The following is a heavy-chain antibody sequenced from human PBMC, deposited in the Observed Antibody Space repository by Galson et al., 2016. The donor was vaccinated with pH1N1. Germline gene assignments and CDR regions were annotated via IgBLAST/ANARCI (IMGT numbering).Heavy chain of an antibody. J-gene: IGHJ4*02. CDR3: ARAIFAAAAV. D-gene: IGHD6-13*01. CDR2: INQTGSVQ. V-gene: IGHV3-7*03. CDR1: GFSFSSSS. Sequence: SLRLSCAASGFSFSSSSMSWVRQAPGKGLEWVANINQTGSVQYYVASVKGRFTISRDNAKNSLYLQMNSLTAEDTAVYYCARAIFAAAAVWGQGTLVTVSS.